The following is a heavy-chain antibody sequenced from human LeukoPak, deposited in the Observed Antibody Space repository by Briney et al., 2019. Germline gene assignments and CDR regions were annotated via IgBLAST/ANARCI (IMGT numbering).Heavy chain of an antibody. CDR3: ASRGHSGSYYTFDC. J-gene: IGHJ4*02. CDR1: GYSISSGYY. D-gene: IGHD1-26*01. Sequence: SETLSLTCAVSGYSISSGYYWGWIRQPPGKGLEWIGSIYHSGSTYYNPSLKSRVTISVDTSKNQFSLKLSSVAAADTAVYYCASRGHSGSYYTFDCWGQGTLVTVSS. CDR2: IYHSGST. V-gene: IGHV4-38-2*01.